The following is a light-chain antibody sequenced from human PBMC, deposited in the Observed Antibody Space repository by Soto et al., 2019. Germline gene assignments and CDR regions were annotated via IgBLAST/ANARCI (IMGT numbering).Light chain of an antibody. V-gene: IGLV2-11*01. CDR2: DVS. CDR3: CSYAGSYV. J-gene: IGLJ1*01. CDR1: SSDAGGYNY. Sequence: QSALTQPRSVSGSPGQSVTISCTGTSSDAGGYNYVSWYQQHPGKAPKLMIYDVSKRPSGVPDRFSGSKSGNTASLTISGLQAEDEAYYYCCSYAGSYVFGTGTKVTVL.